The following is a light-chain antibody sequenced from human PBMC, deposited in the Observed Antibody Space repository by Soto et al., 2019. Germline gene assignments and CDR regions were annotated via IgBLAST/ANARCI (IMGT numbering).Light chain of an antibody. J-gene: IGKJ2*01. V-gene: IGKV3-15*01. CDR3: QHYNNWPPRYT. CDR1: QSVSTN. CDR2: DAS. Sequence: ERVMTQSPATLSVSPGERATLSCRASQSVSTNLAWYQQKPGQIPRLLSYDASSRAAGIPARFSGSGSGTEFTLTISSLQSEDCAVYYCQHYNNWPPRYTFGQGTKLEIK.